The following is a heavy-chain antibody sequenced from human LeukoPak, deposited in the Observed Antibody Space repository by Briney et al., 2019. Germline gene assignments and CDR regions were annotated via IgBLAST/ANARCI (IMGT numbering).Heavy chain of an antibody. V-gene: IGHV4-59*01. CDR3: ARRLYGGNFDN. CDR2: IYYSGST. CDR1: GGSISSYY. Sequence: SETLSLTCTVSGGSISSYYWSWIRQPPGKGLECIGYIYYSGSTSYSPSLKSRVTVSVDTSKNQFSLKLSSVAAADTAVYYCARRLYGGNFDNWGQGTLVTVSS. J-gene: IGHJ4*02. D-gene: IGHD4-23*01.